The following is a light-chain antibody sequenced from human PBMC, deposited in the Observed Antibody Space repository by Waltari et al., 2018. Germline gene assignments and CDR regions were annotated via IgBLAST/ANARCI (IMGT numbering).Light chain of an antibody. CDR1: QSMSNS. CDR3: QQSYSTPPWT. Sequence: DIQMTQSPSALSASVGDRVTITCRASQSMSNSLNWYQQKPGKAPKLLIYASSTLQSGVPSRFSGSGSGTDFTLTISSLQPEDFATYYCQQSYSTPPWTFGQGTKVEIK. V-gene: IGKV1-39*01. CDR2: ASS. J-gene: IGKJ1*01.